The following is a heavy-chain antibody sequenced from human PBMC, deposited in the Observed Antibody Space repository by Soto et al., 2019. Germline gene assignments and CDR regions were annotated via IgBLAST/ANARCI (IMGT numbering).Heavy chain of an antibody. CDR3: GKVLVGATGHTDSDS. CDR1: GGSMYRSGYY. Sequence: PSETLSFTCTVSGGSMYRSGYYWGWIRQPPGRGLEWIGNIDYNGVTYSNPSLKSRVTISRDTSKNQFSLKLTSVTAADTALYYCGKVLVGATGHTDSDSWGPGTLVTVSS. D-gene: IGHD2-15*01. CDR2: IDYNGVT. J-gene: IGHJ4*02. V-gene: IGHV4-39*01.